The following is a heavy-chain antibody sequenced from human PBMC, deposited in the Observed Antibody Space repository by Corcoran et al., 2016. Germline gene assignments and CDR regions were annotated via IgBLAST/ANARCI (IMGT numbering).Heavy chain of an antibody. V-gene: IGHV1-18*01. J-gene: IGHJ6*02. D-gene: IGHD3-10*01. Sequence: QVQLVQSGAEVKKPGASVKVSCKASGYTFTSYGISWVRQAPGQGLEWMGWISAYNGNTNYAQKLQGRVTMTTDTSTSTAYMELRSVRADDTAVYYCAIDGGSGSPPEDHYYYYGIDVWCQGTTVTVSS. CDR2: ISAYNGNT. CDR1: GYTFTSYG. CDR3: AIDGGSGSPPEDHYYYYGIDV.